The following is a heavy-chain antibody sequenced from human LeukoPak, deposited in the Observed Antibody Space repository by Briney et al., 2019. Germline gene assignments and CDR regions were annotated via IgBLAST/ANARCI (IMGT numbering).Heavy chain of an antibody. Sequence: AASVKVSCKASGYTFTGYYMHWVRQAPGQGLEWMGWINPDSGGTKYAQKFQGRVTMTRDTSIRTAYMQLSRLSPDDTAVYYCARVDDRGHYYDSSGPRKLFDYWGQGTLVTVSS. CDR3: ARVDDRGHYYDSSGPRKLFDY. V-gene: IGHV1-2*02. CDR2: INPDSGGT. CDR1: GYTFTGYY. J-gene: IGHJ4*02. D-gene: IGHD3-22*01.